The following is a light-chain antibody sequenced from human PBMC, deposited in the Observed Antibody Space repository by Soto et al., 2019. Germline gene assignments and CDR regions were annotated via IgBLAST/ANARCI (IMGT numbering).Light chain of an antibody. CDR1: QSVSSN. Sequence: EIVMTQSPATLSVSPGESATLSCRASQSVSSNLAWYQQKPGQAPRLLIYGASTRATGVPARFSGSGSGTEFTLAISSLQSEDFAVYYCQHYNDWPYTFGQGTKLEI. CDR3: QHYNDWPYT. V-gene: IGKV3-15*01. J-gene: IGKJ2*01. CDR2: GAS.